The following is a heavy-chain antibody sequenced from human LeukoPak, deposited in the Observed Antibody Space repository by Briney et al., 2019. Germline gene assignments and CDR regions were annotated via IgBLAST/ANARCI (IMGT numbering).Heavy chain of an antibody. D-gene: IGHD6-6*01. V-gene: IGHV4-34*01. CDR2: INHSGST. CDR3: ARVSARGSY. Sequence: SETLSLTCAVYGGSFSGYYWSWIRQPPGKELEWIGEINHSGSTNYNPSLKSRVTISVDTSKNQFSLKLSSVTAADTAVYYCARVSARGSYWGQGTLVTVSS. J-gene: IGHJ4*02. CDR1: GGSFSGYY.